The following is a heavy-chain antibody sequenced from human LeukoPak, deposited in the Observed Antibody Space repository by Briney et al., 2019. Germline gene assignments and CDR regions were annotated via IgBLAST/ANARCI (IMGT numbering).Heavy chain of an antibody. CDR1: GGTFSSYT. CDR3: ARARVVIIDAFDI. J-gene: IGHJ3*02. V-gene: IGHV1-69*06. D-gene: IGHD3-3*01. Sequence: GSSVKVSCKASGGTFSSYTISWVRQAPGQGLEWMGGIIPIFGTANYAQKFQGRVTITADKSTSTAYMELSSLRSEDTAVYYCARARVVIIDAFDIWGQGTMVTVSS. CDR2: IIPIFGTA.